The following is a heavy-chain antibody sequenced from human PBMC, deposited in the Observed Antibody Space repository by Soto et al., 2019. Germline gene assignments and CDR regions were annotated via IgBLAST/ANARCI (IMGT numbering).Heavy chain of an antibody. CDR3: AGSAWYNGYFVS. V-gene: IGHV4-59*08. CDR1: YGSISSSY. D-gene: IGHD6-19*01. J-gene: IGHJ4*02. CDR2: MSYSGKT. Sequence: QVLLQESGPGLVKPSDTLSLTCTVSYGSISSSYWNWIRQPPGKGLEWIGYMSYSGKTNYNPSLQSRVAISVDASKNQISLELTSVSAADTATYYCAGSAWYNGYFVSWGQGTLVTVSS.